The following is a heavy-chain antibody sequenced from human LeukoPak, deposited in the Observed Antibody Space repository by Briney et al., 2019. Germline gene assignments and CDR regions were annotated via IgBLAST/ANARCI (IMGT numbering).Heavy chain of an antibody. Sequence: GGSLRLSWAAAGFTFNNCWMHWVRHAPGKGLVWVSRINTDGSTTNYADSVRGRFTISRDNAKNTLYLQMNSLRAEDTAVYFCARGVQYNYGSDYWGQGTLVTVSS. CDR1: GFTFNNCW. CDR3: ARGVQYNYGSDY. J-gene: IGHJ4*02. V-gene: IGHV3-74*01. CDR2: INTDGSTT. D-gene: IGHD3-10*01.